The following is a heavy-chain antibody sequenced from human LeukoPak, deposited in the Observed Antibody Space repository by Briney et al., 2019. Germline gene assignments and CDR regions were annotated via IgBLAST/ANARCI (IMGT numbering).Heavy chain of an antibody. J-gene: IGHJ4*02. V-gene: IGHV1-69*01. D-gene: IGHD3-3*01. CDR2: IIPIFGTA. Sequence: SVKVSCKASGGTFSSYAISWVRQAPGQGLEWMGGIIPIFGTANYAQKFQGRVTITADESTSTAYMELSSLRSEDTAVYYCARHPRDDDFWSGYSSYYFDYWGQGTLVTVSS. CDR3: ARHPRDDDFWSGYSSYYFDY. CDR1: GGTFSSYA.